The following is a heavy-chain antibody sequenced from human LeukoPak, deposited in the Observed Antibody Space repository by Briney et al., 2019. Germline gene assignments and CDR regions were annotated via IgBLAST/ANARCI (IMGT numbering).Heavy chain of an antibody. V-gene: IGHV4-34*01. D-gene: IGHD3-3*01. CDR3: ARALIQNRFLEWLHFDY. Sequence: PSETLSLTCVVYGGSFSGYYWSWIRQPPGKGLEWIGEINHSGSTNYNPSLKSRVTISVDTSKNQFSLILSSVTAADTAVHYCARALIQNRFLEWLHFDYWGQGTLVTVSS. J-gene: IGHJ4*02. CDR2: INHSGST. CDR1: GGSFSGYY.